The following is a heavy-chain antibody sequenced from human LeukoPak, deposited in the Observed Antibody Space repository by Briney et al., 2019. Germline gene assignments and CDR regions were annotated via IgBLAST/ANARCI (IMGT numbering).Heavy chain of an antibody. V-gene: IGHV1-2*02. CDR3: ARANMENIVVVPAAMDGLDY. Sequence: ASVKVSCKASGYTFNGDYMHWVRQAPGQGLEWMGWINPNSGGTNYAQKFQGRVTMTRDTSISTAYMELSRLRSDDTAVYYCARANMENIVVVPAAMDGLDYWGQGTLVTVSS. CDR1: GYTFNGDY. J-gene: IGHJ4*02. D-gene: IGHD2-2*01. CDR2: INPNSGGT.